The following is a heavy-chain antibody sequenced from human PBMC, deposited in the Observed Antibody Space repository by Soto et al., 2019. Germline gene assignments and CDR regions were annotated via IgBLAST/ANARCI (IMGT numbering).Heavy chain of an antibody. Sequence: QVQLVQSGAEVKKPGASVKVSCKASGYTFTSYGISWVRQAPGQGLEWMGWNSAYNGNTNYAQKLQGRVTMTTDTATSTAYMERRSLRSDDTAVYYCARFGIRTDTKFSLGAFDIWGQGTMVTVSS. CDR3: ARFGIRTDTKFSLGAFDI. D-gene: IGHD3-10*02. V-gene: IGHV1-18*01. CDR2: NSAYNGNT. CDR1: GYTFTSYG. J-gene: IGHJ3*02.